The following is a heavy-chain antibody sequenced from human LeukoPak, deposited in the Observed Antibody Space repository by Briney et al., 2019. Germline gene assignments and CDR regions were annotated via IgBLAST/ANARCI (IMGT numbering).Heavy chain of an antibody. D-gene: IGHD3-10*01. CDR3: ARDGYYGSGSYSAPDY. CDR1: GYTFTGYY. Sequence: ASVKVSCKASGYTFTGYYMHWVRQAPGQGLEWMGWINPNSGGTNYAQKFQGRVTMTRDTSISTAYMELSRLRSDDTAAYYCARDGYYGSGSYSAPDYWGQGTLVTVSS. CDR2: INPNSGGT. V-gene: IGHV1-2*02. J-gene: IGHJ4*02.